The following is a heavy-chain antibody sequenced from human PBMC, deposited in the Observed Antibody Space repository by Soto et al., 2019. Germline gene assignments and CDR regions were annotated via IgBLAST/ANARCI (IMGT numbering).Heavy chain of an antibody. Sequence: PSETLSLTCTVSGGSISSGGYYWSWIRQHPGKGLEWIGYIYYSGSTYYNPSLKSRVTISVDTSKNQFSLKLSSVTAADTAVYYCARGVSYYDFWSGYYPHDNYYYGMDVWGQGTTVTVSS. V-gene: IGHV4-31*03. CDR1: GGSISSGGYY. CDR2: IYYSGST. J-gene: IGHJ6*02. CDR3: ARGVSYYDFWSGYYPHDNYYYGMDV. D-gene: IGHD3-3*01.